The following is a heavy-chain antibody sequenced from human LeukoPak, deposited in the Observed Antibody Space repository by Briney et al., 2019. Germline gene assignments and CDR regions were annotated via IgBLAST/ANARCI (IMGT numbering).Heavy chain of an antibody. CDR2: IYYSGST. CDR3: ATGGGYYQDY. Sequence: SETLSLTCTVSGGPNSGNYWSWIRQPPGKGLEWIGYIYYSGSTNYNPSLKSRVTISVDTSKNQFSLKLSSVTAADTAVYYCATGGGYYQDYWGQGTLVTVSS. J-gene: IGHJ4*02. V-gene: IGHV4-59*12. D-gene: IGHD3-22*01. CDR1: GGPNSGNY.